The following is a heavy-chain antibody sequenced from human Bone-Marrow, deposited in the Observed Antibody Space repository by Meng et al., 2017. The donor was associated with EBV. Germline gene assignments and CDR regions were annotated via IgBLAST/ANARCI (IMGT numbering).Heavy chain of an antibody. CDR2: INPGNGHT. CDR3: ARVYIPTTAAALFDY. V-gene: IGHV1-3*01. CDR1: GYAFTNYI. D-gene: IGHD6-13*01. Sequence: QVQLVQSGAAVKKPGASVKVSCKASGYAFTNYILHWVRQAPGQRLEWMGWINPGNGHTRYSQKFQGRLTFIRDTSASTAYMELSSLRSEDTAVYYCARVYIPTTAAALFDYWGQGTLVTVSS. J-gene: IGHJ4*02.